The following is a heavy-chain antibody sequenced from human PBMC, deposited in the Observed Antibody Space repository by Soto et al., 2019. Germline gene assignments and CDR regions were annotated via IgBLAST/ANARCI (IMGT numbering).Heavy chain of an antibody. J-gene: IGHJ4*02. CDR1: GFTFSTYA. CDR2: ISGSGSSR. V-gene: IGHV3-23*01. D-gene: IGHD6-19*01. CDR3: AKDESGWSYYFDY. Sequence: GGSLRLSCAASGFTFSTYAMSWVRQAPGKGLEWVSAISGSGSSRYYADSAKGRFTISRDNSKNTLYLQMNSLRAEDTAVYYCAKDESGWSYYFDYWGQGTLVTVSS.